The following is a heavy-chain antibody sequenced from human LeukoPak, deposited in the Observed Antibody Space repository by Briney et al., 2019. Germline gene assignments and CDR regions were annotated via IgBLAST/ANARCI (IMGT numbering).Heavy chain of an antibody. CDR1: GLTFSSNA. CDR2: ISGSGDST. J-gene: IGHJ4*02. Sequence: PGGSLRLSCAASGLTFSSNAMSWVRQAPGRGLEWVSAISGSGDSTYYADSVKGRFTISRDNSKNTLYLQMNSLRAEDTAVYYCAKVVPYWKVDYWGQGTLVTVSS. CDR3: AKVVPYWKVDY. V-gene: IGHV3-23*01. D-gene: IGHD1-1*01.